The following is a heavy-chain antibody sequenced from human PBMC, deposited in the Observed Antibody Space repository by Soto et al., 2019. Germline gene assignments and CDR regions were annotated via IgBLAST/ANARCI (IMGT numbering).Heavy chain of an antibody. CDR1: GFTFSNAW. D-gene: IGHD6-13*01. CDR2: IKSKTDGGTT. CDR3: ARRSSSWYFDY. Sequence: GGSLRLSCAASGFTFSNAWMSWVRQAPGKGLEWVGRIKSKTDGGTTDYAAPVKGRFTISRDDSKNTLNLQMNSLRAEDTAVYYCARRSSSWYFDYWGQGTQVTVSS. J-gene: IGHJ4*02. V-gene: IGHV3-15*01.